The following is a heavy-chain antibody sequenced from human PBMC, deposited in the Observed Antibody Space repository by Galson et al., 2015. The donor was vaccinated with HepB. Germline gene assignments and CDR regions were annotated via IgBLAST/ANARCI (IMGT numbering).Heavy chain of an antibody. D-gene: IGHD6-13*01. CDR2: ISYDGSNK. CDR3: AKARSGIVAAATNY. J-gene: IGHJ4*02. Sequence: SLRLSCAASGFTFSSYAMHWVRQAPGKGLEWVAVISYDGSNKYYADSVKGRFTISRDNSKNTLYLQMNSLRVEDTAIYYCAKARSGIVAAATNYWGQGTLVTVSS. CDR1: GFTFSSYA. V-gene: IGHV3-30-3*01.